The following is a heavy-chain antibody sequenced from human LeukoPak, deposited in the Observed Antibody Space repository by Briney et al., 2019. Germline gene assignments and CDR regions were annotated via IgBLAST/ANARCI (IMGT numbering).Heavy chain of an antibody. CDR2: ISGSGAST. D-gene: IGHD3-10*01. Sequence: PGGSLRLSCSPSGFTFSTYAMHWVRQAPGKGLDYVSGISGSGASTYFADTVKGRFTISRDNSKNTLYLQMNSLRAEDTAVYYCARIEWFGVHDAFDIWGQGTMVTVSS. V-gene: IGHV3-64*04. J-gene: IGHJ3*02. CDR1: GFTFSTYA. CDR3: ARIEWFGVHDAFDI.